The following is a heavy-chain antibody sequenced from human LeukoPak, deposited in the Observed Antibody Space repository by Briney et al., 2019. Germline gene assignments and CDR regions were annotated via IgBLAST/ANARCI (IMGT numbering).Heavy chain of an antibody. CDR1: GFTFSSYA. CDR3: AKGIELWLTYFDH. D-gene: IGHD5-18*01. Sequence: GGSLRLSCAASGFTFSSYAIHWVRQAPGKGLEWVAAISYDGSNKYYADSVKGRFTISRDNSINTLYLQMNSLRAEDTAVYYCAKGIELWLTYFDHWGQGTLVTASS. V-gene: IGHV3-30*04. CDR2: ISYDGSNK. J-gene: IGHJ4*02.